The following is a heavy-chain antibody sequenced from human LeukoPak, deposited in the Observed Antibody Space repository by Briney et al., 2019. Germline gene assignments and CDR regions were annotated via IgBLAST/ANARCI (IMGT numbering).Heavy chain of an antibody. D-gene: IGHD6-13*01. J-gene: IGHJ4*02. V-gene: IGHV4-30-2*01. Sequence: SQTLSLTCAVSGGSISSGGYSWSWIRQPPGKGLEWIGYIYHSGSTYYNPSLKSRVTISVDRSENQFSLKLSSVTAADTAVYYCASSWYRRGLDYWGQGTLVTVSS. CDR1: GGSISSGGYS. CDR2: IYHSGST. CDR3: ASSWYRRGLDY.